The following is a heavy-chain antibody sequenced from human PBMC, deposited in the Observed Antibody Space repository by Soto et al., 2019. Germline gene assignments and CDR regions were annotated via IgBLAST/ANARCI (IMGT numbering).Heavy chain of an antibody. CDR3: SILEGA. J-gene: IGHJ4*02. CDR1: GFTFSDHY. V-gene: IGHV3-72*01. D-gene: IGHD1-26*01. Sequence: EVQLVESGGGLVQPGGSLTLSCAVSGFTFSDHYMEWVRQAPGKGLEWVARSRNKAKSYTTDYAASVKGRFTISRDESKNSLYLQMNSLKTEDTAVYYCSILEGAWGQGTLVTVSS. CDR2: SRNKAKSYTT.